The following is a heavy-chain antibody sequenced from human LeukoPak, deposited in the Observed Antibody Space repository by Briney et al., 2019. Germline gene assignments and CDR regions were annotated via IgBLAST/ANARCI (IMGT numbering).Heavy chain of an antibody. D-gene: IGHD6-19*01. J-gene: IGHJ4*02. CDR3: ARLCIAVAGDFDY. CDR2: IYYSGST. CDR1: GGSISSSSYY. Sequence: SETLSLTCTVSGGSISSSSYYWGWIRQPPGKGLEWFGSIYYSGSTYYNPSLKSRVTISVDTSKNQFSLKLSSVTAADTAVYYCARLCIAVAGDFDYWGQGTLVTVSS. V-gene: IGHV4-39*01.